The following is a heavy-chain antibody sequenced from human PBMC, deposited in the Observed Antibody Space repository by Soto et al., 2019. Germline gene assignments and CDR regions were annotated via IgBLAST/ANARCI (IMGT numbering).Heavy chain of an antibody. CDR3: ARQIYDSDTGPNFQYYFDS. CDR1: GDSCAGYW. J-gene: IGHJ4*02. Sequence: GLSMKISCKGSGDSCAGYWITWVRQKPGKGLEWMGRIDPSDSQTYYSPSFRGHVTISVTKSITTVFLQWSSLRASDTAMYYCARQIYDSDTGPNFQYYFDSWGQGTPVTVSS. D-gene: IGHD3-22*01. CDR2: IDPSDSQT. V-gene: IGHV5-10-1*01.